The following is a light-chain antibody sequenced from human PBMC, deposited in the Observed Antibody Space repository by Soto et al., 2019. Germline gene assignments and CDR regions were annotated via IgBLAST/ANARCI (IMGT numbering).Light chain of an antibody. CDR2: GAS. Sequence: EIVLTQYQGTLSLSPGERATLSCRASQSVRGNYLAWYQQKPGQAPRLLIYGASSGATGIPDRFVGSGSETDFILTIYRLEPEDCAVYYCHQYGISHHSFG. J-gene: IGKJ2*03. CDR3: HQYGISHHS. V-gene: IGKV3-20*01. CDR1: QSVRGNY.